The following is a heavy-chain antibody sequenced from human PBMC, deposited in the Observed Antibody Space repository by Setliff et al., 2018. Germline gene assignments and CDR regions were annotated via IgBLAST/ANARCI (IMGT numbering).Heavy chain of an antibody. CDR1: GGSLSGAS. V-gene: IGHV4-59*08. CDR2: VFYSGAT. CDR3: ARASSGWYSAYYYSMNV. D-gene: IGHD6-19*01. Sequence: SETLSLTCTVSGGSLSGASIVTWIRQPPGKGLEFIAYVFYSGATKYDPSLKSRFTISVDTSKNQFSLNLTSVTAAVTAVYYCARASSGWYSAYYYSMNVWGKGTTVTVSS. J-gene: IGHJ6*03.